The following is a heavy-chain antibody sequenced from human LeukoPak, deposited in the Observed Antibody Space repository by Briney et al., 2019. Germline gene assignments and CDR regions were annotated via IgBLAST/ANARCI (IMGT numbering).Heavy chain of an antibody. CDR1: GYPFTNYY. J-gene: IGHJ3*02. CDR2: INPSGGGT. D-gene: IGHD3-16*02. Sequence: ASVKVSCKASGYPFTNYYMQWVRQAPGQGLEWMGIINPSGGGTSYAQNFQGRVTMTRDTSTSTVYMALSSLTSEDTAVYYCARDAPVYDYVWGRYRVDAFDIWGQGTMVTVSS. V-gene: IGHV1-46*01. CDR3: ARDAPVYDYVWGRYRVDAFDI.